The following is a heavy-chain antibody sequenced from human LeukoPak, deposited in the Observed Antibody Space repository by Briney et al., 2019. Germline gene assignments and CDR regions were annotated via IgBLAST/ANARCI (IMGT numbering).Heavy chain of an antibody. CDR3: ARGGSGWYIDY. Sequence: KPGGSLRLSCAVSGFTFTSYSMNWVRQAPGKGLEWVSSISSSSSYKYCADSVKGRFTISRDNAKNSLYLQMNSLRAEDTAVYYCARGGSGWYIDYWGQGTLVTVSS. V-gene: IGHV3-21*01. CDR2: ISSSSSYK. D-gene: IGHD6-19*01. J-gene: IGHJ4*02. CDR1: GFTFTSYS.